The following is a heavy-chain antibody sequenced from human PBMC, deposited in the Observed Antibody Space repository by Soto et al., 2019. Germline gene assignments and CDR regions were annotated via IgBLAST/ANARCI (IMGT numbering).Heavy chain of an antibody. CDR2: ISYNDSNK. J-gene: IGHJ5*02. CDR1: GFTFSTCA. CDR3: ARAESPGRYFYFLLGTPFDA. Sequence: QVQLVESGGGVVQPGRSLRLSCAASGFTFSTCAMHWVRQAPGKGLEWVAVISYNDSNKYYADSVKGRFIISRDNSKNTLYLQMNTLTAEDTAIYYCARAESPGRYFYFLLGTPFDAWGQGTLVTVSS. D-gene: IGHD3-9*01. V-gene: IGHV3-30-3*01.